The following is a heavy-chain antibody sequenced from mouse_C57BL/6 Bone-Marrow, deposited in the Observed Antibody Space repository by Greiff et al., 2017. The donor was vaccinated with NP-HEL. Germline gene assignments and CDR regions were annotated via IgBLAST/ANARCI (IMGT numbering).Heavy chain of an antibody. CDR1: GYAFSSSW. J-gene: IGHJ2*01. Sequence: QVQLKESGPELVKPGASVKISCKASGYAFSSSWMNWVKQRPGKGLEWIGRIYPGDGDTNYNGKFKGKATLTADKSSSTAYMQLSSLTSEDSAVYFCARSRSNFSLFDYWGQGTTLTVSS. D-gene: IGHD2-5*01. V-gene: IGHV1-82*01. CDR3: ARSRSNFSLFDY. CDR2: IYPGDGDT.